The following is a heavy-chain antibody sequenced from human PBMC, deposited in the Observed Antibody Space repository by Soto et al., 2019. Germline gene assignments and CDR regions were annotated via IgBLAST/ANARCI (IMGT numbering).Heavy chain of an antibody. CDR1: VFIFSDCG. D-gene: IGHD5-18*01. CDR3: AREEAMVGSQDS. V-gene: IGHV3-33*01. CDR2: IWYDGSRK. Sequence: WSVRLSFAASVFIFSDCGIDCGRQAPGQWLEWVALIWYDGSRKYYADSAKGRFTVSRDNINSTLYLEMNSLRVEDSAVYYCAREEAMVGSQDSWDQGTPVTVSS. J-gene: IGHJ6*02.